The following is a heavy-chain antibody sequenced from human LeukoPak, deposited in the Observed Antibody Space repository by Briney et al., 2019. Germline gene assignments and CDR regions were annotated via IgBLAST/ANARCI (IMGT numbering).Heavy chain of an antibody. CDR1: GGSISSGDNY. CDR2: IYYSGST. CDR3: ARGDLYSSSWYN. D-gene: IGHD6-13*01. J-gene: IGHJ4*02. Sequence: SQPLSLTCTVSGGSISSGDNYWSWIRQPPGKGLEWIGYIYYSGSTYYNPSLKSRVTISVDTSKNQFSLKLSSMSAADTAVYYCARGDLYSSSWYNWGQGTLVTVSS. V-gene: IGHV4-30-4*08.